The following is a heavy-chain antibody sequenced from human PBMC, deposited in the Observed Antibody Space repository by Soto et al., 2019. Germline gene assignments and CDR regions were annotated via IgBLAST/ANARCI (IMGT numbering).Heavy chain of an antibody. CDR1: GGSFSGYY. D-gene: IGHD5-18*01. CDR3: ARWGDTAMATSLFNYGNCFDP. Sequence: SSETLSLTCAVYGGSFSGYYWSWIRQPPGKGLEWIGEINHSGSTNYNPSLKSRVTISVDTSKNQFSLKLSSVTAADTAVYYCARWGDTAMATSLFNYGNCFDPWGQGTLVTVSS. CDR2: INHSGST. V-gene: IGHV4-34*01. J-gene: IGHJ5*02.